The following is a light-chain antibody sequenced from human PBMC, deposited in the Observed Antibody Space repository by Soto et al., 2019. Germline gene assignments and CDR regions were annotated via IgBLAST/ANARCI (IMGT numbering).Light chain of an antibody. V-gene: IGKV1D-12*01. CDR1: QGISSR. J-gene: IGKJ4*01. CDR2: AAS. Sequence: DIQMTQSPSSLSASIGDRVTITCRASQGISSRLGWYQQEPGKAPKLLIYAASSLQSGVPLRFSDSGSGTDFTLTISSLQPGDFATYYCQQTDSFPLTFGGGTKVEIK. CDR3: QQTDSFPLT.